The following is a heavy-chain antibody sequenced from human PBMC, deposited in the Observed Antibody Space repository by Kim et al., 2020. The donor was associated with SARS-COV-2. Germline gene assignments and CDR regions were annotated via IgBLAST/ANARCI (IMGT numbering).Heavy chain of an antibody. Sequence: SETLSLTCTVSGGSITSGYYWRWIRQHPGKGLEWIGYIYYSGSTYYNPSLKSRVTISVDTSKNQFSLKLSSVTAADTAVYYCARVVSNWPRFDPWGQGTLVTVSS. D-gene: IGHD1-1*01. CDR3: ARVVSNWPRFDP. CDR1: GGSITSGYY. CDR2: IYYSGST. V-gene: IGHV4-31*03. J-gene: IGHJ5*02.